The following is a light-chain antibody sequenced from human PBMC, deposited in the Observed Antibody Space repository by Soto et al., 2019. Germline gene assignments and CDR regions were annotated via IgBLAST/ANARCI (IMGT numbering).Light chain of an antibody. CDR1: GRDIGAYNY. Sequence: QSVLTQPASVSGSHGQSITISCTGSGRDIGAYNYVSWYQQHPGKAPKLIIYEVENRPSGVSNRFSASKSAFTASLTISGLQAEDEADYYCSSYTTSYFYVFGPGTKVTVL. V-gene: IGLV2-14*01. J-gene: IGLJ1*01. CDR2: EVE. CDR3: SSYTTSYFYV.